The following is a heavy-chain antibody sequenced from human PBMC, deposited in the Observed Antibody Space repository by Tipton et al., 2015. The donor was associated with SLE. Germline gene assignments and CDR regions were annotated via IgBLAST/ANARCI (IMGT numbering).Heavy chain of an antibody. Sequence: TLSLTCTVSGGSISSSSYYWGWIRQPPGKGLEWIGSVFYSGSTYYNPSLKSRVTISVDTSKNHFSLKLSSVTAADTAVYYCARERDGYNHDAFDIWGQGTMVTVSS. CDR3: ARERDGYNHDAFDI. CDR2: VFYSGST. D-gene: IGHD5-24*01. J-gene: IGHJ3*02. CDR1: GGSISSSSYY. V-gene: IGHV4-39*02.